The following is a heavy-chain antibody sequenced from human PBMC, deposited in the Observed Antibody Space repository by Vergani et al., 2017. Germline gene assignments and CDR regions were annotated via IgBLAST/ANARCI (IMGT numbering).Heavy chain of an antibody. J-gene: IGHJ6*03. CDR1: GFTFRNAW. V-gene: IGHV3-15*01. D-gene: IGHD3-10*01. Sequence: EVQLVEAGGGLVKPGGSLRLSCAASGFTFRNAWMTRVRQAPGKGLEWVGRIKSKTDGGTTNYAALVKGRFIISRGYSKSTLYLQIDSLKTEDTVVYYGTTGLSMGRGSFGSVYYDMDVWGKGTTVTVSS. CDR3: TTGLSMGRGSFGSVYYDMDV. CDR2: IKSKTDGGTT.